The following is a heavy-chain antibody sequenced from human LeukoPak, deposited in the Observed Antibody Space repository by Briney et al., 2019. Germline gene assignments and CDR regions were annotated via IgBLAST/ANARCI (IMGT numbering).Heavy chain of an antibody. D-gene: IGHD6-19*01. Sequence: GRPLRLSCTGSGCTFGDYGMSWVRQAPGKGLEWVGFIRSKAYGGTTEYAASVKGRFTISRDDSKSIAYLQMNSLKTEDTAVYYCTRDSLDRIAVAGTLDYWGQGTLVTVSS. CDR2: IRSKAYGGTT. CDR1: GCTFGDYG. CDR3: TRDSLDRIAVAGTLDY. V-gene: IGHV3-49*04. J-gene: IGHJ4*02.